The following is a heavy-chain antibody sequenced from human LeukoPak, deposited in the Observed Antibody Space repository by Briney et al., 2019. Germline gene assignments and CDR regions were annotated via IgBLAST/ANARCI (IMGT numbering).Heavy chain of an antibody. CDR3: AREDCGGDCYPDY. D-gene: IGHD2-21*01. CDR2: IIPIFGIA. J-gene: IGHJ4*02. CDR1: GDTFSSYA. Sequence: GSSVKVSCKASGDTFSSYAISWVRQAPGQGLEWMGGIIPIFGIANYAQKFQGRVTITADKSTSTAYMELSSLRSEDTAVYYCAREDCGGDCYPDYWGQGTLVTVSS. V-gene: IGHV1-69*17.